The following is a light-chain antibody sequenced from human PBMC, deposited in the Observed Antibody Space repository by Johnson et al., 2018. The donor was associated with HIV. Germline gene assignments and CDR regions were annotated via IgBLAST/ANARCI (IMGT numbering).Light chain of an antibody. J-gene: IGLJ1*01. Sequence: QSVLTQPPSVSAAPGQKVTISCSGSSSNIGNNFVSWYQQLPGTAPKLLIYDNDKRPSGIPDRFSASKSGTSATLGITGLQTGDEADYYCGTLDSSLSAGVFGAGTKVTVL. CDR2: DND. CDR3: GTLDSSLSAGV. V-gene: IGLV1-51*01. CDR1: SSNIGNNF.